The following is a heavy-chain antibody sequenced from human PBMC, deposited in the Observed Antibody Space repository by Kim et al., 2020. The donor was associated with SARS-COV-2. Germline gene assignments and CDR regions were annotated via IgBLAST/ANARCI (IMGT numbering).Heavy chain of an antibody. CDR3: ARASEIHAFATCFDA. CDR2: VGLDGSIK. CDR1: GFNFNNHF. V-gene: IGHV3-33*01. J-gene: IGHJ4*02. D-gene: IGHD3-3*02. Sequence: GGSLRLSCVASGFNFNNHFMHWVRQAPGKGLEWVADVGLDGSIKNYAYSVRGRFFTSRDNSNNTLFLQMESLRVEDTAVYYCARASEIHAFATCFDAWGQGSVVTVSS.